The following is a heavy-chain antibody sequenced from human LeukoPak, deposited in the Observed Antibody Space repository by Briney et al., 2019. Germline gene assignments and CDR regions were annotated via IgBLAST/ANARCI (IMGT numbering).Heavy chain of an antibody. J-gene: IGHJ4*02. CDR2: ISYDESDK. Sequence: GGSLRLSCAASGFTFSSYAMHWVRQAPGKGLEWVAVISYDESDKYYADSVKGRFTISRDNSKNTLYLQMNSLRAEDTAVYYCARYYDSSGYYYYFDYWGQGTLVTVSS. CDR3: ARYYDSSGYYYYFDY. CDR1: GFTFSSYA. V-gene: IGHV3-30*04. D-gene: IGHD3-22*01.